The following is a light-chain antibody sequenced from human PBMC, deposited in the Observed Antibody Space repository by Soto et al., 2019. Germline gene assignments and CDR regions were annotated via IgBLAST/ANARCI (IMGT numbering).Light chain of an antibody. CDR1: SSNIGAGYD. J-gene: IGLJ1*01. CDR3: QSYDSNLNGFDV. Sequence: QSVLTQPPSVSGAPGQRVTISCTGSSSNIGAGYDVHWYQQLPETAPKLLIYGNSNRPSGVPDRFSGSKSGTSASLAITGLQAEDEADYYCQSYDSNLNGFDVFGSGTKVTVL. V-gene: IGLV1-40*01. CDR2: GNS.